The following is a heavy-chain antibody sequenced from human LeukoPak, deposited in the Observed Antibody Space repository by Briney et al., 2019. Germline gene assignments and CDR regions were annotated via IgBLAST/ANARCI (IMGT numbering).Heavy chain of an antibody. D-gene: IGHD1-26*01. J-gene: IGHJ4*02. V-gene: IGHV3-7*05. CDR3: VRSGGY. Sequence: GGSLRLSCVASGFIFSSFWMTWVRQAPGKGLEWVANIKEDGSEKYYVDSVKGRFTISRDNAKNSLCLQMNSLRAEDTAIYYCVRSGGYWGQGTLVTVSS. CDR1: GFIFSSFW. CDR2: IKEDGSEK.